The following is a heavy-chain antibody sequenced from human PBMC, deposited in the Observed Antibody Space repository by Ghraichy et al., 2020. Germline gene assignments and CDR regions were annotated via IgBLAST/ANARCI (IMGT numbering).Heavy chain of an antibody. CDR1: GGSISSSSYY. J-gene: IGHJ4*02. CDR3: ARLSVAVAGVYFDY. V-gene: IGHV4-39*01. CDR2: VYYYSGST. Sequence: GSLRLSCTVSGGSISSSSYYWGWIRQPPGKGLEWIGSVYYYSGSTYYNPSLKSRVTISVDTSKNQFSLKLSSVTAADTAVYYCARLSVAVAGVYFDYWGQGTLVTVSS. D-gene: IGHD6-19*01.